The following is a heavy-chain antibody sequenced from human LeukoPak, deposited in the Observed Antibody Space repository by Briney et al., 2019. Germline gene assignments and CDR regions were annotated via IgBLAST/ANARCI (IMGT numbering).Heavy chain of an antibody. CDR2: IYPGDSDT. J-gene: IGHJ3*02. CDR1: GYSFTNYW. Sequence: GESLKISCKGSGYSFTNYWIGWVRQMPGKGLEWMGIIYPGDSDTRYSPSFQGQVTISADKSISTAYLQWSSLKASDTAMYYCARHQDLYYYDSSKAFDIWGQGTMVTVSS. D-gene: IGHD3-22*01. V-gene: IGHV5-51*01. CDR3: ARHQDLYYYDSSKAFDI.